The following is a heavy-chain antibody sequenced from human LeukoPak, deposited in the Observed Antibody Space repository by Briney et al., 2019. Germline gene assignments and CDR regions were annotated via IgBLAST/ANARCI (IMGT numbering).Heavy chain of an antibody. Sequence: GGSLRLSCAASEFTFSSYSMNWVRQAPGKGLEWVSYITNSGNSKSYADSVKGRFTISRDNTKNSLYLQMNGLRAEDTAVYYCARDPPSGYYYDSSGSPFDYWGQGTLVTVSS. J-gene: IGHJ4*02. CDR3: ARDPPSGYYYDSSGSPFDY. D-gene: IGHD3-22*01. V-gene: IGHV3-48*01. CDR2: ITNSGNSK. CDR1: EFTFSSYS.